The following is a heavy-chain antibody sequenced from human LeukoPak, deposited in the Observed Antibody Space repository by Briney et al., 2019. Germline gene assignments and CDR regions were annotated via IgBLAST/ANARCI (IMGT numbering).Heavy chain of an antibody. CDR2: ISSSSSYI. J-gene: IGHJ4*02. V-gene: IGHV3-21*01. CDR3: ARDYGDYNTHGYFDY. D-gene: IGHD4-17*01. CDR1: GFTFSSYS. Sequence: GGSLRLSCAASGFTFSSYSMNWVRQAPGKGLEWVSSISSSSSYIYYADSVKVRFTISRDNAKNSLYLQMNSLRAEDTAVYYCARDYGDYNTHGYFDYWGQGTLVTVSS.